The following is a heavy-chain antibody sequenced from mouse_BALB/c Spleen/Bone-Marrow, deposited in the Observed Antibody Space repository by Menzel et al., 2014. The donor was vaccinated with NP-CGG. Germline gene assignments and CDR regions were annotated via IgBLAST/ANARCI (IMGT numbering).Heavy chain of an antibody. CDR2: VSSGGSFT. V-gene: IGHV5-9-3*01. J-gene: IGHJ2*01. D-gene: IGHD1-3*01. CDR1: GFTFSNYA. CDR3: ARHGDNYVFDY. Sequence: EVQLVESGGGLVSPGGSLKLSCAASGFTFSNYAMSWVRQTPEKRLEWVATVSSGGSFTYYPDSVKGRFTISRDSAKNPLYLQMSSLRSEDTAMYYCARHGDNYVFDYWGQGTTLTVSS.